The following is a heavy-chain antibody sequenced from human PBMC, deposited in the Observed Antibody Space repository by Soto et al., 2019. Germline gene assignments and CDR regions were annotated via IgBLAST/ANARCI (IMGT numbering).Heavy chain of an antibody. V-gene: IGHV4-34*01. CDR3: ARAGIQPHPFLCGV. J-gene: IGHJ6*02. Sequence: QVQLQQWGAGLLKPSETLSLTCAVYGGSFSGYYWSWIRQPPGKGLEWIGEINHSGSTNYNPSLTRRVTISVDTSKNQFALKLSSVTAADTAVYYCARAGIQPHPFLCGVWGQGTTVTVSS. CDR2: INHSGST. CDR1: GGSFSGYY. D-gene: IGHD5-18*01.